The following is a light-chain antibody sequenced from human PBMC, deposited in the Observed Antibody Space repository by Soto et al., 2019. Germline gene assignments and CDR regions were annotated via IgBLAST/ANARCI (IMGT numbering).Light chain of an antibody. CDR1: QSVSSIY. J-gene: IGKJ1*01. Sequence: EIVLTQCPGTLSLSPGERATLACRASQSVSSIYLARYQQKPGQAPRLLIYGASSMATGIPDRFSGSGSGTAFTLTISRLEPEDFAVYYCQQYGSSRWTFGQGTKVEI. CDR3: QQYGSSRWT. CDR2: GAS. V-gene: IGKV3-20*01.